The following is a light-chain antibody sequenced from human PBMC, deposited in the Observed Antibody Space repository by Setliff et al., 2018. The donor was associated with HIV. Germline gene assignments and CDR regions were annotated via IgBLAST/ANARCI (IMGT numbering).Light chain of an antibody. V-gene: IGLV2-14*01. CDR2: DVS. CDR1: SSDVGGYNY. CDR3: SSYTSSSTYV. Sequence: QSVLAQPASLSGSPGQSITTACTGTSSDVGGYNYVSWYQQHPGKAPKLMIYDVSKWPSGVSNRFSGSKSGNTASLTISGLQTEDEADYYCSSYTSSSTYVFGTGTKVTVL. J-gene: IGLJ1*01.